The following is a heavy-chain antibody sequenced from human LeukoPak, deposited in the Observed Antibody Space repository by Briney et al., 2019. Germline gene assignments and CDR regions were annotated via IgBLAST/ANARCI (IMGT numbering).Heavy chain of an antibody. J-gene: IGHJ4*02. CDR2: ISASGGST. D-gene: IGHD5-18*01. CDR1: GFTFSFAA. V-gene: IGHV3-23*01. CDR3: AKDIQGAN. Sequence: GGSLRLSCAASGFTFSFAAMTWVRQGPGNGLEWVSLISASGGSTYYADSVKGRFTISRDNSKNTVYLQMNSLRAEDTALYYCAKDIQGANWGQGTLVTVSS.